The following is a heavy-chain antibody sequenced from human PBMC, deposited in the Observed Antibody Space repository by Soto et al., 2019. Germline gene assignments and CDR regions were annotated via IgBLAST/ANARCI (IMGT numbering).Heavy chain of an antibody. CDR3: ARGPRGPYDILTGCRHWFDP. CDR2: MNPNSGNT. D-gene: IGHD3-9*01. J-gene: IGHJ5*02. Sequence: QVQLVQSGAEVKKPGASVKVSCKASGYTFTSYDINWVRQATGQGLERMGWMNPNSGNTGYAQKLQGRVTMTRSTSISTAYMELSSLRSEDTAVYYCARGPRGPYDILTGCRHWFDPWGQGTLVTVSS. CDR1: GYTFTSYD. V-gene: IGHV1-8*01.